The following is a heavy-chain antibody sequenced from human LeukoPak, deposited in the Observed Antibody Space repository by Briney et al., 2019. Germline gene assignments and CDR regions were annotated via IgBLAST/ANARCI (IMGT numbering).Heavy chain of an antibody. V-gene: IGHV4-31*03. Sequence: SQTLSLTCTVSGGSISSGGYYWSWIRQHPGKGLEWIGYIYYSGSTYYNPSLKSRVTISVDTSKNQFSLKLSSVTAADTAVYYCARGHAVAKYYYGMDVWGQGTTVTVSS. CDR3: ARGHAVAKYYYGMDV. CDR1: GGSISSGGYY. D-gene: IGHD6-19*01. CDR2: IYYSGST. J-gene: IGHJ6*02.